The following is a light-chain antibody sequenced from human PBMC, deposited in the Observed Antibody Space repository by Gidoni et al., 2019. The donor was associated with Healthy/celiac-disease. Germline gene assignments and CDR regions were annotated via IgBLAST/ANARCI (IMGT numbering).Light chain of an antibody. J-gene: IGKJ2*01. CDR2: GAS. CDR3: KQYGRSPPYT. Sequence: DIVLTQSPVTLSLSPGERATLSCRASQSVSSSYLAWYQQKPGQAPRLLIYGASSRATGIPDRFSGSGSGTDFTLTISRLEPEDVAVYYCKQYGRSPPYTFGQGTKLEIK. V-gene: IGKV3-20*01. CDR1: QSVSSSY.